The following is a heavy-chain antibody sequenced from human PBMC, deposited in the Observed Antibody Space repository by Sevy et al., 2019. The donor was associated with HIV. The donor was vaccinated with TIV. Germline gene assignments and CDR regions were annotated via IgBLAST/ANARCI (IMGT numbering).Heavy chain of an antibody. J-gene: IGHJ3*01. CDR3: AKIDDGDFGGVVRV. CDR2: IKQDESEK. Sequence: GGSLRLSCAASGFTFNRYWMSWVRQAPGKGLEWVANIKQDESEKHYADPVKGRFTISRDNTKNSLFLQLDTVRDEDSAIYYCAKIDDGDFGGVVRVWGQGTMLTVSS. V-gene: IGHV3-7*03. D-gene: IGHD2-21*01. CDR1: GFTFNRYW.